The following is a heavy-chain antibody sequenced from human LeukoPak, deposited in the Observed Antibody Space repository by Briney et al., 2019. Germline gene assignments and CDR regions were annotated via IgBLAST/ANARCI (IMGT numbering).Heavy chain of an antibody. V-gene: IGHV4-59*01. CDR1: GGSISRYY. Sequence: SETLSLTCTVSGGSISRYYWSWIRQPPGKGVEWIGYIFYSGSTAYNPSLKSRVTISVDTSKNQFSLKLTSVTAADTAVYYCARGLRGSLDYWGQGTLVTVSS. D-gene: IGHD3-10*01. CDR2: IFYSGST. J-gene: IGHJ4*02. CDR3: ARGLRGSLDY.